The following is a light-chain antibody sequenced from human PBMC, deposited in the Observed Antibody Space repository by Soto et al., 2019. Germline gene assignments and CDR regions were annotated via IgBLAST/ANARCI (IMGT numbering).Light chain of an antibody. CDR3: QSYDSSNPWV. V-gene: IGLV6-57*03. J-gene: IGLJ3*02. CDR1: SDSIASNY. Sequence: NFMLTQPHSVSESPGKTVTISCTRSSDSIASNYVQWYQQRPGSAPTTVIYEDNQRPSGVPDRFSGSIDSSSNSASLTISGLKTEDEADYYCQSYDSSNPWVFGGGTKLTVL. CDR2: EDN.